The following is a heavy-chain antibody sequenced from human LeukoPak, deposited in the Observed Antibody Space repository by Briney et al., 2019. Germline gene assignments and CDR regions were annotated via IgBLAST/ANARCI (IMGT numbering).Heavy chain of an antibody. CDR2: ISGSGGST. CDR3: AKDRSEIAARFVGFDY. V-gene: IGHV3-23*01. J-gene: IGHJ4*02. D-gene: IGHD2-15*01. Sequence: PGGSLRLSCAASGFTFSSYAMSWVRQAPGKGLEWVSTISGSGGSTYYAGSVKGRFTISRDNSRNTLDLQMNSLRAEDTAKYYCAKDRSEIAARFVGFDYWGQGTLVTVSS. CDR1: GFTFSSYA.